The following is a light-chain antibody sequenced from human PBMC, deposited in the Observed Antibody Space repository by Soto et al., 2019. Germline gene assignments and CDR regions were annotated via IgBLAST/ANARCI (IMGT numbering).Light chain of an antibody. J-gene: IGKJ1*01. Sequence: DVVMTQSPLSLPVTLGQPASISCRSSQSLVHTNGVSYLTWLQQRLGQSPRRLIYEVSNRDSGVPERFSGRVSGTDFTLKISMAEAEDVGDYYCMQGTHWPATFGQGTKVEIK. CDR3: MQGTHWPAT. CDR1: QSLVHTNGVSY. V-gene: IGKV2-30*02. CDR2: EVS.